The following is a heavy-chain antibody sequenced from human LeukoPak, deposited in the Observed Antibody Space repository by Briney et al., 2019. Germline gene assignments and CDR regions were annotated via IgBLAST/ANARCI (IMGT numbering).Heavy chain of an antibody. CDR3: ARGGSSSWYPLMK. D-gene: IGHD2-2*01. CDR1: GFIFSSYA. J-gene: IGHJ4*02. CDR2: ISGSGGST. V-gene: IGHV3-23*01. Sequence: GGSLRLSCAASGFIFSSYAMSWVRQAPGKGLEWVSTISGSGGSTYYADSVKGRFTISRDNAKNSLYLQMNSLRAEDTAVYYCARGGSSSWYPLMKWGQGTLVTVSS.